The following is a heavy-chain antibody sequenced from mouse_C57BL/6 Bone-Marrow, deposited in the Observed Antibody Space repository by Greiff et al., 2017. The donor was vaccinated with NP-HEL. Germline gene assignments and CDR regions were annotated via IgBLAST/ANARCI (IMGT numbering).Heavy chain of an antibody. D-gene: IGHD1-1*01. CDR3: ASDYGSRYAMDY. V-gene: IGHV1-64*01. Sequence: QVQLKQSGAELVKPGASVKLSCKASGYTFTSYWMHWVKQRPGQGLEWIGMIHPNSGSTNYNEKFKSKATLTVDKSSSTAYMQLSSLTSEDSAVYYCASDYGSRYAMDYWGQGTSVTVSS. CDR2: IHPNSGST. J-gene: IGHJ4*01. CDR1: GYTFTSYW.